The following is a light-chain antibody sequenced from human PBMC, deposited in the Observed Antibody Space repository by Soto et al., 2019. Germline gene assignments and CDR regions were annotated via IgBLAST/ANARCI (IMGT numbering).Light chain of an antibody. CDR1: QSLSNN. CDR3: QQYNNWWT. V-gene: IGKV3-15*01. CDR2: GSS. Sequence: EILMTQSPASLYLSPGERATLSCSASQSLSNNLAWYQQKPGQAPMLLIYGSSTRATGVPARFSGSGSGTEVTLTISSLQSEDSAVYYCQQYNNWWTFGQGTKVEVK. J-gene: IGKJ1*01.